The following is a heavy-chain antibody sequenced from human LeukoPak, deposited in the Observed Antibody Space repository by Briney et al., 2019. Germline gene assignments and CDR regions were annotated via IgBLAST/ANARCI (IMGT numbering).Heavy chain of an antibody. J-gene: IGHJ4*02. CDR2: IKQDGSEK. CDR3: ARDYD. CDR1: GFTFGDYA. V-gene: IGHV3-7*04. D-gene: IGHD3-16*01. Sequence: PGGSLRLSCTASGFTFGDYAMSWVRQAPGKGLEWVANIKQDGSEKFYVDSVKGRFTISRDNAKNSVYLQMNSLKAEDTAVYYCARDYDWGQGTLVTVSS.